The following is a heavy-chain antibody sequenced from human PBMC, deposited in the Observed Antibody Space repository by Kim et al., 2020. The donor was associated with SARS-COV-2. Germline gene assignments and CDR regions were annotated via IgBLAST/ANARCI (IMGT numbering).Heavy chain of an antibody. D-gene: IGHD6-6*01. CDR1: GFTFSGSA. CDR3: TRQVPPGVYAYDY. Sequence: GGSLRLSCAASGFTFSGSAMHWVRQASGKGLEWVGRIRNKGNNYATEYTESVKGRFTISRDESKNTAYLQMNSLKTEEPAVYYCTRQVPPGVYAYDYWG. V-gene: IGHV3-73*01. J-gene: IGHJ4*01. CDR2: IRNKGNNYAT.